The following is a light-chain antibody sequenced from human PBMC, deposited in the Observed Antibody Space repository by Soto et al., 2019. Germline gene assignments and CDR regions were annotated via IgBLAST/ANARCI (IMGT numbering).Light chain of an antibody. V-gene: IGLV2-14*01. J-gene: IGLJ2*01. Sequence: QSVLTQPASVSRSPGQSITISCTGTSSDVGGYNYVSWYQQHPGKAPKLMIYEVSNRPSGVSNRFSGSKSGNTASLTISGLQPEDEADYYCSSFTTSSTVVFGGGTKLTVL. CDR1: SSDVGGYNY. CDR3: SSFTTSSTVV. CDR2: EVS.